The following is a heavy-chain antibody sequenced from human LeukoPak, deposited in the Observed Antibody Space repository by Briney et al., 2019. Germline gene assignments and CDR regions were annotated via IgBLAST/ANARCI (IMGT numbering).Heavy chain of an antibody. CDR3: ARSLSITMVRGVNIGANWFDS. CDR2: INPNSGGT. Sequence: ASVKVSCKASGYTFTGYYMHWVRQAPGQGLEWMGWINPNSGGTNYAQKFQGRVTVTRDTSISAVYMDLRRLRYDDTAVYYCARSLSITMVRGVNIGANWFDSWGQGTLVTVSS. J-gene: IGHJ5*01. V-gene: IGHV1-2*02. CDR1: GYTFTGYY. D-gene: IGHD3-10*01.